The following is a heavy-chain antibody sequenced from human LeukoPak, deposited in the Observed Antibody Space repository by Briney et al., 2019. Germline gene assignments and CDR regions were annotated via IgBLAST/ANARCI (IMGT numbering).Heavy chain of an antibody. CDR3: ARIKTYYYDSSGYLPEYYFDY. J-gene: IGHJ4*02. V-gene: IGHV3-66*01. CDR1: GFTVSGNY. D-gene: IGHD3-22*01. Sequence: GGSLRLSCAASGFTVSGNYMSWVRQAPGKGLEWVSVIYSGGSTYYADSVKGRFTISRDNSKNTLYLQMNSLRAEDTAVYYCARIKTYYYDSSGYLPEYYFDYWGQGTLVTVSS. CDR2: IYSGGST.